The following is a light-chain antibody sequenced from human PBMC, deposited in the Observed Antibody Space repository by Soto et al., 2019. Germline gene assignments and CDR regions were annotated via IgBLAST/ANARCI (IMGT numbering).Light chain of an antibody. V-gene: IGKV1-5*01. CDR1: QSISSW. CDR2: DAS. Sequence: DIQMTQSPSTLSASVGDRVTITCRASQSISSWLAWYQQKPGKAPKLLIYDASSLESGVPSRFSGSGSGTEFTLTISSLQPDDFATYYCQQSSSTPLTFGPGTTVDVE. J-gene: IGKJ3*01. CDR3: QQSSSTPLT.